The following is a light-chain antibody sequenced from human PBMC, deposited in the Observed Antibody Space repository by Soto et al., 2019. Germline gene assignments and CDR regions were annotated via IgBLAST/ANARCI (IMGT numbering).Light chain of an antibody. CDR1: QSVSSN. CDR2: RAS. J-gene: IGKJ4*01. V-gene: IGKV3-15*01. Sequence: EILMTQSPATVTVSPGERATLSCKASQSVSSNLAWYQRKPAQAPRLLIYRASTSATGIPARFSSSGSDTEFTLTIISLQSDDSELYYCQQYHMWPLTFGGGTKVDIK. CDR3: QQYHMWPLT.